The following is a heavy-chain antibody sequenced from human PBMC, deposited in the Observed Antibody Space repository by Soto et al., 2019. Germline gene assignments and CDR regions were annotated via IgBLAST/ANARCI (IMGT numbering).Heavy chain of an antibody. D-gene: IGHD6-13*01. CDR3: ARSPRSSPYFDY. J-gene: IGHJ4*02. CDR1: GSNFSHFW. CDR2: IYPGDHET. V-gene: IGHV5-51*01. Sequence: PWEFLTIPCRSSGSNFSHFWIGLVRQLPGKGLEWMGIIYPGDHETRYSPSFHGKVTISADKSINTAYLQWNSLEASDTAFYFCARSPRSSPYFDYWGQGALVTVSS.